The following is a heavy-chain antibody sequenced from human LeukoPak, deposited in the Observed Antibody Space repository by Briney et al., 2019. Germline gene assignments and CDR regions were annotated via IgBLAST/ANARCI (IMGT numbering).Heavy chain of an antibody. Sequence: PSETLSLTCAVYGGSFCGYYWSWIRQPPGKGLEWIGEVNHSGSTNYNPSLKSRVTISVDTSKDQFSLKLSSVTAADTAVYYCARFRRGDYYLDYWGQGTLVTVSS. V-gene: IGHV4-34*01. CDR2: VNHSGST. CDR1: GGSFCGYY. CDR3: ARFRRGDYYLDY. D-gene: IGHD3-10*01. J-gene: IGHJ4*02.